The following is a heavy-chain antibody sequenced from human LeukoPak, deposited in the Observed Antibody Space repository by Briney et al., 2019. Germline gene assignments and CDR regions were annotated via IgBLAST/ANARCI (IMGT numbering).Heavy chain of an antibody. CDR3: ARDDGDYFPLYYFVY. CDR1: GYSISSGYY. V-gene: IGHV4-38-2*02. CDR2: IYHSGST. J-gene: IGHJ4*02. Sequence: KPSETLSLTCAVSGYSISSGYYGGGSRQRTGEGLVGIGRIYHSGSTYYNPCLKRRDTIKIDKGKNHVSLKLSSLTAADTAVYYCARDDGDYFPLYYFVYGGQGTLVTFSA. D-gene: IGHD4-17*01.